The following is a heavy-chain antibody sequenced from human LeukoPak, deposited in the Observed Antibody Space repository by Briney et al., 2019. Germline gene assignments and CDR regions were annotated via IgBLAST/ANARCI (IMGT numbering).Heavy chain of an antibody. J-gene: IGHJ6*02. CDR1: GRSFSGYS. Sequence: SETLSLTCAVYGRSFSGYSWSWIRQPPGKGLEWIGYIYYSGSTNYNPSLKSRVTISVDTSKNQFSLKLSSVTAADTAVYYCARSPRYSSSFLAKVYYGMDVWGQGTTVTVSS. CDR2: IYYSGST. CDR3: ARSPRYSSSFLAKVYYGMDV. D-gene: IGHD6-6*01. V-gene: IGHV4-59*08.